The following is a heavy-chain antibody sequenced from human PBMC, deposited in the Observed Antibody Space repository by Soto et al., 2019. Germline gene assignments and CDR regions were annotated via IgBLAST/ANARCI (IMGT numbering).Heavy chain of an antibody. CDR1: GYTFTTYG. V-gene: IGHV1-18*01. CDR2: INTHNGNT. Sequence: ASVKVSCKASGYTFTTYGISWVRQAPGQGLEWLGWINTHNGNTNYAQNQQGRVNMTADTSTSTANKEQRNLKSDDTAIYYCTREGSAPYYYYGMDAWGQGTTVTVSS. CDR3: TREGSAPYYYYGMDA. J-gene: IGHJ6*02. D-gene: IGHD3-10*01.